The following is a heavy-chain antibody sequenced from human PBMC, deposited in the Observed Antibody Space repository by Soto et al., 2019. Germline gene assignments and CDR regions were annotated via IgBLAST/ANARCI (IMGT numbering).Heavy chain of an antibody. Sequence: SVKVSCKASGGTFSSYGITWVRQAPGQGLEWMGGTIPTFGTADYAQKFQGRVTISADESTSTAYKELSSLRSEDTAVYYCAREWLRKFDYWGQGTLVTVSS. CDR2: TIPTFGTA. V-gene: IGHV1-69*13. CDR3: AREWLRKFDY. CDR1: GGTFSSYG. D-gene: IGHD5-12*01. J-gene: IGHJ4*02.